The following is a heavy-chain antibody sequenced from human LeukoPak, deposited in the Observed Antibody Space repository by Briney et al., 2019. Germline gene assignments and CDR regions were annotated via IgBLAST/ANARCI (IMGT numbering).Heavy chain of an antibody. D-gene: IGHD2-2*01. V-gene: IGHV1-18*01. Sequence: ASVKVSCKASGYSFTSYGISRVRQAPGQGLEWMGWISPYKGNTNYTQNLQGRVTMTTDTSTRTAYMELRSLRSDDTAVYYCARGGYCSSTSCLSGWDFHYYMDVWGKGTTVTVSS. CDR1: GYSFTSYG. CDR2: ISPYKGNT. CDR3: ARGGYCSSTSCLSGWDFHYYMDV. J-gene: IGHJ6*03.